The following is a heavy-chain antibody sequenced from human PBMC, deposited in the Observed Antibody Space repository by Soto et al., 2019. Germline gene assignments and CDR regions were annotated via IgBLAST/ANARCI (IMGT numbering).Heavy chain of an antibody. V-gene: IGHV4-34*01. CDR3: ARKTYYSYGLGY. CDR1: GGSFTNNY. D-gene: IGHD5-18*01. Sequence: SETLSLTCAVYGGSFTNNYWSWIRQPPGKGLEWIGEINHSGSTNYNPSLESRVTISVATSKNQFSLKLSSVTAADTAMYYCARKTYYSYGLGYWGQGTLVTVSS. CDR2: INHSGST. J-gene: IGHJ4*02.